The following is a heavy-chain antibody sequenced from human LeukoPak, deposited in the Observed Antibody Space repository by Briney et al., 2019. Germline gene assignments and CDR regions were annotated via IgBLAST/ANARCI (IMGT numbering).Heavy chain of an antibody. Sequence: PSETLSLTCAVSDYSITSGYYWGWIRPPPGKGLEWIANIFHNGDTYYNPSLKSRVTISVDTSKNQFSLKLSSVTAADTAVYYCARLKSGYQDYWGQGTLVTVSS. CDR3: ARLKSGYQDY. CDR1: DYSITSGYY. CDR2: IFHNGDT. V-gene: IGHV4-38-2*01. D-gene: IGHD5-18*01. J-gene: IGHJ4*02.